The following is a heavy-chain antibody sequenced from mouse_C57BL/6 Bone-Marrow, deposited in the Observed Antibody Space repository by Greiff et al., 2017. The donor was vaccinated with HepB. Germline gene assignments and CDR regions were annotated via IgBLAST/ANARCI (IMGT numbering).Heavy chain of an antibody. D-gene: IGHD1-1*01. CDR2: IWRGGST. CDR1: GFSLTSYG. J-gene: IGHJ4*01. Sequence: QVQLKESGPGLVQPSQSLSITCTVSGFSLTSYGVHWVRQSPGKGLEWLGVIWRGGSTDYNAAFMSRLSITKDNSKSQVFFKMNSLQADDTAIYYCAKNGGYYGSSYRGGAMDYWGQGTSVTVSS. CDR3: AKNGGYYGSSYRGGAMDY. V-gene: IGHV2-5*01.